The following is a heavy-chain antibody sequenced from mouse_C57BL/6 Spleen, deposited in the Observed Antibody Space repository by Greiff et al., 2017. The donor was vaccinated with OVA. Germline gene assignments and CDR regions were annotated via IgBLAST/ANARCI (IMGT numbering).Heavy chain of an antibody. V-gene: IGHV1-69*01. J-gene: IGHJ2*01. CDR3: ARTHYYGSSHLYYWDY. D-gene: IGHD1-1*01. CDR1: GYTFTSYW. Sequence: VQLQQPGAELVMPGASVKLSCKASGYTFTSYWMHWVKQRPGQGLEWIGEIDPSDSYTNYNQKFKGKSTLPVDKSSSTVYMQLSRLTSEDSAVYYCARTHYYGSSHLYYWDYWGQGTTLTVSS. CDR2: IDPSDSYT.